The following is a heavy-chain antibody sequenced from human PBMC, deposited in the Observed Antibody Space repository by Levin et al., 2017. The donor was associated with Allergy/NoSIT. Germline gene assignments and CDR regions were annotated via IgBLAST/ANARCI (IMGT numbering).Heavy chain of an antibody. CDR2: INHSGST. J-gene: IGHJ4*02. CDR1: GGSFSGYY. CDR3: ARAGGQWLVVFDY. V-gene: IGHV4-34*01. Sequence: NPSETLSLTCAVYGGSFSGYYWSWNRQPPGKGLEWIGEINHSGSTNYNPSLKSRVTISVDTSKNQFSLKLSSVTAADTAVYYCARAGGQWLVVFDYWGQGTLVTVSS. D-gene: IGHD6-19*01.